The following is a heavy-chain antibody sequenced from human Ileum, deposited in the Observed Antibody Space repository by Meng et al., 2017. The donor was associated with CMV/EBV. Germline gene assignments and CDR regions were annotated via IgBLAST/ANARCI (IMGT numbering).Heavy chain of an antibody. J-gene: IGHJ4*02. CDR2: IGTSGTTI. Sequence: GESLKISCAASGFTFNTYEMNWVRQAPGKGLEWVSYIGTSGTTIWYADSVRGRFTISRDNAKNTLYLQMDSLRAEDTAVYYCARDKSARDRSAYDYWGQGTLVTVSS. CDR1: GFTFNTYE. V-gene: IGHV3-48*03. CDR3: ARDKSARDRSAYDY. D-gene: IGHD3-22*01.